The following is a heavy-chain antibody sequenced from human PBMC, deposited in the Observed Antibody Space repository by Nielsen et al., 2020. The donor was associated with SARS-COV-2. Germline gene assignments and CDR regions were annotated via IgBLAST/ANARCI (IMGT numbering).Heavy chain of an antibody. CDR2: ISSSSSYI. D-gene: IGHD5-18*01. Sequence: GESLKISCAASGFTFSSYSMNWVRQAPGKGLEWVSSISSSSSYIYYADSVKGRFTISRDNAKNSLYLQMNSLRAEDTAVYYCARLLGWSDTAMVYDPYYYYGMDVWGQGTTVTVSS. CDR1: GFTFSSYS. V-gene: IGHV3-21*01. CDR3: ARLLGWSDTAMVYDPYYYYGMDV. J-gene: IGHJ6*02.